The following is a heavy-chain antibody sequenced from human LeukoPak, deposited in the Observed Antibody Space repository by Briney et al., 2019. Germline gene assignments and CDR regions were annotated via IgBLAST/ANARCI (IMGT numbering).Heavy chain of an antibody. V-gene: IGHV4-39*02. CDR2: IYYSGST. CDR1: GGSISSSSYY. D-gene: IGHD4-17*01. J-gene: IGHJ4*02. CDR3: ARVGGDYPSPIDY. Sequence: SETLSLTCTGSGGSISSSSYYGGWIRQPPGKGLEWSRRIYYSGSTYHNPSLKSRVTISLDQSKNHFSLKLRSVTAADPAVYYCARVGGDYPSPIDYWGQGPLVTVSS.